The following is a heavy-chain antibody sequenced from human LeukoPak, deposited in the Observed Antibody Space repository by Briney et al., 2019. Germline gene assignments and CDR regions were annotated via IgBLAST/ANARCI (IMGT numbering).Heavy chain of an antibody. CDR3: AREPIYYYGSGSYPQSDY. CDR2: IYTSGST. J-gene: IGHJ4*02. CDR1: GGSISSGSYY. D-gene: IGHD3-10*01. V-gene: IGHV4-61*02. Sequence: SETLSLTCTVSGGSISSGSYYWSWIRQPAGKGLEWIGRIYTSGSTNYNPSLKSRVTISVDTSKNQFSPKLSSVTAADTAVYYCAREPIYYYGSGSYPQSDYWGQGTLVTVSS.